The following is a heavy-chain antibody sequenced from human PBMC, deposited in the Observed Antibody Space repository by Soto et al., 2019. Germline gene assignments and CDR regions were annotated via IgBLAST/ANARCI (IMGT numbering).Heavy chain of an antibody. CDR3: ARITRSPNSGYFDY. V-gene: IGHV4-59*01. CDR1: GDSMSGYY. Sequence: PSETLSLTCTVSGDSMSGYYWTWFRQPPGMGLEWVGYIYYTGTTKYNPSLKSRVTVSLDTSKNQFSLILNSLTAADTAVYYCARITRSPNSGYFDYWGQGALVTVSS. D-gene: IGHD7-27*01. CDR2: IYYTGTT. J-gene: IGHJ4*02.